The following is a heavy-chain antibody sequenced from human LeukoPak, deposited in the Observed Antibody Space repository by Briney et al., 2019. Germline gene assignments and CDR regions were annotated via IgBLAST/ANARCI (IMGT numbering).Heavy chain of an antibody. V-gene: IGHV1-18*01. Sequence: ASVKVSCKASGYTFTSYGISWGRQAPGQGLEWMGWISAYNGNTNYAQKLQGRVTMTTDTSTSTAYMELRSLRSDDTAVYYCARVAYCSSTSCRNWFDPWGQGTLVTVSS. CDR1: GYTFTSYG. J-gene: IGHJ5*02. CDR2: ISAYNGNT. D-gene: IGHD2-2*01. CDR3: ARVAYCSSTSCRNWFDP.